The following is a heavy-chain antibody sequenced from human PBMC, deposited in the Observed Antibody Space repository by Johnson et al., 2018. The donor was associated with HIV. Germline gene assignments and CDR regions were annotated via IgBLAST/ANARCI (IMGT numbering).Heavy chain of an antibody. CDR2: INWNGGST. V-gene: IGHV3-20*04. J-gene: IGHJ3*02. D-gene: IGHD4-17*01. CDR1: GFTFDDYG. Sequence: VQLVESGGGVVRPGGSLRLSCAASGFTFDDYGMSWVRQAPGKGLEWVSGINWNGGSTGYADSVTGRFTISSDNAKNSLYLQMNSLRAEDTALYYCARGGDYGDWSGAFDIWGQGTMVTVSS. CDR3: ARGGDYGDWSGAFDI.